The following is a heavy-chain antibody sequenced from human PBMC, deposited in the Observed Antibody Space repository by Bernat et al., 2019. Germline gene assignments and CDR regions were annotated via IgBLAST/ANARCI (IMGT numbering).Heavy chain of an antibody. V-gene: IGHV3-23*01. CDR2: ISDSGGTT. D-gene: IGHD2-2*01. Sequence: EVQLLESGGGVAQPGGSLRLSCAASGLTLSSYYMGWVRQTPGKGLEWVSGISDSGGTTYYADSVKGRFTVSRDTSKNTLYLQMNNLRADDTAVYYCAPYCSSTSCGGFDPWGQGTPVTVSS. CDR1: GLTLSSYY. CDR3: APYCSSTSCGGFDP. J-gene: IGHJ5*02.